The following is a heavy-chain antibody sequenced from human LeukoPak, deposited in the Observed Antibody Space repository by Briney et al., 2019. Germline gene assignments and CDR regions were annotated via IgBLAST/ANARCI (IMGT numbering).Heavy chain of an antibody. Sequence: ASVKVSCKASGGTLSSYAISWVRQAPGQGLEWMGGIIPIFGTANYAQKFQGRVTITADESTSTANMELSSLRSEDTAVYYCAREKDDYGDYSNWFDPWGQGTLVTVSS. D-gene: IGHD4-17*01. V-gene: IGHV1-69*13. CDR3: AREKDDYGDYSNWFDP. CDR2: IIPIFGTA. CDR1: GGTLSSYA. J-gene: IGHJ5*02.